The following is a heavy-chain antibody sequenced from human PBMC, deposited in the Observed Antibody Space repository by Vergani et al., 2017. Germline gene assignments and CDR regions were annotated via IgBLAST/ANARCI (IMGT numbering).Heavy chain of an antibody. Sequence: QVQLVESGGGVVQPGRSLRLSCAASGFTFSSYAMHWVRQAPGKGLEWVAVISYDGSNKYYADSVKGRFTISRDNSNNTLYLQMNSLRAEDTAVYYCARDYSWVCAAAYYWGQGTLVTVSS. D-gene: IGHD2-2*01. CDR2: ISYDGSNK. J-gene: IGHJ4*02. CDR1: GFTFSSYA. CDR3: ARDYSWVCAAAYY. V-gene: IGHV3-30-3*01.